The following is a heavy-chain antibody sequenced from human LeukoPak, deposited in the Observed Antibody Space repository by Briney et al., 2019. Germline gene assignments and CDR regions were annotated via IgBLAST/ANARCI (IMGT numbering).Heavy chain of an antibody. CDR1: GGSISSYY. CDR3: ARSDIAYYYDSSGYAFDI. D-gene: IGHD3-22*01. Sequence: SETLSLTCTVSGGSISSYYWSWIRQPAGKGLEWIGRIYTSGSTNYNPSLKSRVTMSVDTSKSQFSLKLSSVTAADTAVYYCARSDIAYYYDSSGYAFDIWGQGTMVTVSS. J-gene: IGHJ3*02. V-gene: IGHV4-4*07. CDR2: IYTSGST.